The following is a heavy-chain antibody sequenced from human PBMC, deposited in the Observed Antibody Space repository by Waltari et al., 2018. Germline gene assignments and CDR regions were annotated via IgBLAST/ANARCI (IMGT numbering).Heavy chain of an antibody. CDR1: GYSISSGYY. V-gene: IGHV4-38-2*01. J-gene: IGHJ6*03. CDR2: SYHSGST. D-gene: IGHD6-13*01. CDR3: ARRAAIAATGPTYYMDV. Sequence: QVQLQESGPGLVKPSETLSLTCAVSGYSISSGYYWGWIRQPPGKGLEWIGSSYHSGSTYYNPSLKSRVTISVDTSKNQFSLKLSSVTAADTAVYYCARRAAIAATGPTYYMDVWGKGTTVTVSS.